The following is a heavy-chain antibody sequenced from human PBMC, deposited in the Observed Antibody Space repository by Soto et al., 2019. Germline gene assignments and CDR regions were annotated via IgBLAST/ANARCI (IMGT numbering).Heavy chain of an antibody. CDR1: GGTFSSYA. CDR3: ARAPSLVVVTYYFDY. D-gene: IGHD2-15*01. Sequence: SVKVSCKASGGTFSSYAISWVRQAPGQGLEWMGGIIPIFGTASYAQKFQGRVTITADESTSTAYMELSSLRSEDTAVYYCARAPSLVVVTYYFDYWGQGTLVTVSS. J-gene: IGHJ4*02. V-gene: IGHV1-69*13. CDR2: IIPIFGTA.